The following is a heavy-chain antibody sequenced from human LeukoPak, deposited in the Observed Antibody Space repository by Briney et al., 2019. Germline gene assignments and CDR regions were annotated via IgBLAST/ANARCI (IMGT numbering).Heavy chain of an antibody. V-gene: IGHV3-72*01. CDR3: ALRPFDP. CDR2: TRNKANSYTT. D-gene: IGHD4-17*01. Sequence: PGGSLTLSCAASGFTFSDHYMDWVRQAPGKGLEWVGRTRNKANSYTTEYAASVKGRFTISRDDSKNSLYLQMNSLKAEDTAVYYCALRPFDPWGQGTLVTVSS. CDR1: GFTFSDHY. J-gene: IGHJ5*02.